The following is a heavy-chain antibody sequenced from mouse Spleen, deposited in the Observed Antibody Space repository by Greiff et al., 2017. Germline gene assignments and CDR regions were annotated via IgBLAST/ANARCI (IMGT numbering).Heavy chain of an antibody. D-gene: IGHD1-1*01. J-gene: IGHJ3*01. V-gene: IGHV1-7*01. CDR2: INPSSGYT. CDR1: GYTFTSYW. CDR3: ARGGYGSSSPWFAY. Sequence: VQLQQPGAELVRPGSSVKLSCKASGYTFTSYWMDWVKQRPGQGLEWIGYINPSSGYTKYNQKFKDKATLTADKSSSTAYMQLSSLTYEDSAVYYCARGGYGSSSPWFAYWGQGTLVTVSA.